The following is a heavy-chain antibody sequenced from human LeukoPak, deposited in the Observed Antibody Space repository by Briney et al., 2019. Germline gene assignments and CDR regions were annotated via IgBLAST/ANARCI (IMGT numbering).Heavy chain of an antibody. CDR1: GGSISSSSYY. CDR2: IYYSGST. V-gene: IGHV4-39*07. D-gene: IGHD4-11*01. J-gene: IGHJ5*02. Sequence: TSETLSLTCTVSGGSISSSSYYWGWIRQPPGKGLEWIGSIYYSGSTYYNPSLKSRVTISVDTSKNQFSLKLSSVTAADTAVYYCARVYSNYDIWFDPWGQGTLVTVSS. CDR3: ARVYSNYDIWFDP.